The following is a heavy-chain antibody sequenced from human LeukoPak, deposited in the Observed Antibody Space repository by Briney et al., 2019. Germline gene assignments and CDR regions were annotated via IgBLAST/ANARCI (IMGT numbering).Heavy chain of an antibody. Sequence: RASVKVSCKASGGTFSSYAISWVRQAPGQGLEWMGRIIPILGIANYAQKFQGRVTITADKSTSTAYMELSSLRSEDTAVYYYASTRYGDYVDYFDYWGQGTLVTVSS. V-gene: IGHV1-69*04. CDR1: GGTFSSYA. J-gene: IGHJ4*02. CDR2: IIPILGIA. CDR3: ASTRYGDYVDYFDY. D-gene: IGHD4-17*01.